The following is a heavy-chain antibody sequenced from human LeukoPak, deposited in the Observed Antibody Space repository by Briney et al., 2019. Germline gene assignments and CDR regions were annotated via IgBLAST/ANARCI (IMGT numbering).Heavy chain of an antibody. J-gene: IGHJ6*02. CDR1: GYTFTSYG. D-gene: IGHD6-13*01. CDR3: ARDPASYSSSWYVLYYYGMDV. Sequence: AASVKVSCKASGYTFTSYGISWVRQAPGQGLEWMGWISAYNGNTNYAQKLQGRVTMTTDTSTSTAYMELRSLRSDDTAVYYCARDPASYSSSWYVLYYYGMDVWGQGTTVTVSS. V-gene: IGHV1-18*01. CDR2: ISAYNGNT.